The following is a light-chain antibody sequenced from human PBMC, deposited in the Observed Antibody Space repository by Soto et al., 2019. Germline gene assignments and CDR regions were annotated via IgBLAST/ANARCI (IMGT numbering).Light chain of an antibody. V-gene: IGLV1-44*01. CDR2: SND. Sequence: QSVLTQPPSASGTPGQRVTISCSGSDSNIGLNTVNWYQQLPGTAPKLLMHSNDQRPSGVPDRFSGSKSGTSASLAISGLQSEDEADYYCAAWDDSLNAVVFGGGTKLTVL. J-gene: IGLJ2*01. CDR1: DSNIGLNT. CDR3: AAWDDSLNAVV.